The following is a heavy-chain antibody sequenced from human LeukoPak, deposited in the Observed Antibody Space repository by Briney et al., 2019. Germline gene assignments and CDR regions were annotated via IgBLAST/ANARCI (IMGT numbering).Heavy chain of an antibody. Sequence: PARSLVLSCAACGFIFSSYVMHWVRQAPGKGLEWVAVIWYDGSNKYYADSVKGRFTISRDNSKNTLYLQMNSLRAEDTAVYYCAREGKDYYESSGYKIAFHIWGQGTMVTVSS. J-gene: IGHJ3*02. CDR2: IWYDGSNK. V-gene: IGHV3-33*01. CDR3: AREGKDYYESSGYKIAFHI. D-gene: IGHD3-22*01. CDR1: GFIFSSYV.